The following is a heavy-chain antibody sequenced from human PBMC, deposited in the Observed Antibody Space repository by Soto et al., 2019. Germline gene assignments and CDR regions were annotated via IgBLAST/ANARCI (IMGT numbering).Heavy chain of an antibody. Sequence: ASVKLSCKASGYTFTNYYMHWVRQAPGQGLEWMGIINPSGGSTSYAQKFQGRVTMTRDTSTSTLYMEVSSLISEDTAVYYCARDASAAGTALTPTPYFDYWGQGTLVTVSS. V-gene: IGHV1-46*01. D-gene: IGHD1-1*01. CDR2: INPSGGST. CDR1: GYTFTNYY. CDR3: ARDASAAGTALTPTPYFDY. J-gene: IGHJ4*02.